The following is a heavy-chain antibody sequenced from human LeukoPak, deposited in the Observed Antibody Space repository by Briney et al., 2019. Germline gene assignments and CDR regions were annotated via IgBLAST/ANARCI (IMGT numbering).Heavy chain of an antibody. CDR1: GFTFSSYA. J-gene: IGHJ6*04. CDR2: INWNGGST. D-gene: IGHD3-10*01. Sequence: GGSLSLSCAASGFTFSSYAMSWVRQAPGKGLEWVSGINWNGGSTGYADSVKGRFTISRDNAKNSLYLQMNSLRAEDTALYYCARGRTFGLRGERYYMDVWGKGTQVTVSS. V-gene: IGHV3-20*04. CDR3: ARGRTFGLRGERYYMDV.